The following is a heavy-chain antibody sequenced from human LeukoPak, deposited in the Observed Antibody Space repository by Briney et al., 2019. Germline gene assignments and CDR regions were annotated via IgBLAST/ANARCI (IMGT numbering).Heavy chain of an antibody. CDR1: GGSISNSNYY. CDR3: ARDLGDYWSGFRSYFFEY. J-gene: IGHJ4*02. CDR2: ISHGEST. V-gene: IGHV4-39*07. D-gene: IGHD3-3*01. Sequence: PSETLSLTCTVSGGSISNSNYYRGWIRQPPGKGLEWIGSISHGESTYYNASLKSRASISIDTSKNQFSLKLSSVTAADTAVYYCARDLGDYWSGFRSYFFEYWGQGTLVTVSS.